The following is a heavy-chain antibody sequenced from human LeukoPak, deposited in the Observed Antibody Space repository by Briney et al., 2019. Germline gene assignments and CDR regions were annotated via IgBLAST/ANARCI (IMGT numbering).Heavy chain of an antibody. V-gene: IGHV3-30*02. J-gene: IGHJ1*01. CDR3: AKELKLLPFVG. CDR1: GFTFSSYG. D-gene: IGHD1-26*01. Sequence: GGSLRLPCAASGFTFSSYGMDWVRQAPGNGLEWVAFISYDGSEEFYADSVKGRFTLSRDTSKNTLYLQMNSLRAEDTAVYYCAKELKLLPFVGWGQRTLVTVSS. CDR2: ISYDGSEE.